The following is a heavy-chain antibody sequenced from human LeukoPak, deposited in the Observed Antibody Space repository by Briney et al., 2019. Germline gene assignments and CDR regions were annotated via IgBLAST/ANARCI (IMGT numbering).Heavy chain of an antibody. V-gene: IGHV4-34*01. J-gene: IGHJ4*02. CDR1: GGSFSGYY. Sequence: SETLSLTCAVYGGSFSGYYWSWIRQPPGKGLEWIGEINHSGSTNYNPSLKSRVTISVDTSKNQFSLKLSSVTAADTAVYYCASGYCDFWSGYSHYFDYWGQGTLVTVSS. CDR3: ASGYCDFWSGYSHYFDY. D-gene: IGHD3-3*01. CDR2: INHSGST.